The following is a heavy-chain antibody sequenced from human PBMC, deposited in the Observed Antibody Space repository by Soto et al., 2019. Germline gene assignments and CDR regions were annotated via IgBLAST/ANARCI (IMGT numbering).Heavy chain of an antibody. CDR1: GFTFSSYS. CDR2: ISSSSSYI. Sequence: EVQLVESGGGLVKPGGSLRLSCAASGFTFSSYSMNWVRQAPGKGLEWVSSISSSSSYIYYADSVKGRFTISGDNAKNSLYVQMNSLRAEDTAVYYCARDQPGYSYGYGLGYWGQGTLVTVSS. V-gene: IGHV3-21*01. J-gene: IGHJ4*02. D-gene: IGHD5-18*01. CDR3: ARDQPGYSYGYGLGY.